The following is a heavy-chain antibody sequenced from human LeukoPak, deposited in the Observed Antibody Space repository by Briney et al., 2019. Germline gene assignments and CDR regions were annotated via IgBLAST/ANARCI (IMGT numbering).Heavy chain of an antibody. CDR2: IYHSGST. CDR3: ARFAYYYDSGSYYKTYLDY. J-gene: IGHJ4*02. Sequence: SETLSLTCAVSGGSITSGNWWTWVRQPPGKGLEWIGEIYHSGSTNYNPSLKSRVTISVDKSKNQFSLKLSSVTAADTAVYYCARFAYYYDSGSYYKTYLDYWGQGTLVTVSS. V-gene: IGHV4-4*02. CDR1: GGSITSGNW. D-gene: IGHD3-10*01.